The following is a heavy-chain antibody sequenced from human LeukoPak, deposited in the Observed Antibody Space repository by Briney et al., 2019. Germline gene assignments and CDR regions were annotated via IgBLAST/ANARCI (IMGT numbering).Heavy chain of an antibody. J-gene: IGHJ4*02. CDR1: GFTFSSYS. CDR2: ISGSGGST. V-gene: IGHV3-23*01. CDR3: ASNDFWSGYYPYIVDY. Sequence: GGSLRLSCAASGFTFSSYSMNWVRQAPGKGLEWVSAISGSGGSTYYADSVKGRFTISRDNSKNTLYLQMNSLRAEDTAVYYCASNDFWSGYYPYIVDYWGQGTLVTVSS. D-gene: IGHD3-3*01.